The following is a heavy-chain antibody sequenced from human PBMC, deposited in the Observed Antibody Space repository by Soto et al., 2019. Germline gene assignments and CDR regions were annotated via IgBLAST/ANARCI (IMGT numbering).Heavy chain of an antibody. D-gene: IGHD5-18*01. CDR1: GGSISSSSYY. Sequence: QLQLQESGPGLVKPSETLSLTCTVSGGSISSSSYYWGWIRQPPGKGLEWIGSIYYSGSTYYNPSLKSRFTISVDTSKYQFSLNLSSVAAADTSVYYCARHGVSYGQSNWFDPWGQGTLVTVSS. CDR3: ARHGVSYGQSNWFDP. CDR2: IYYSGST. V-gene: IGHV4-39*01. J-gene: IGHJ5*02.